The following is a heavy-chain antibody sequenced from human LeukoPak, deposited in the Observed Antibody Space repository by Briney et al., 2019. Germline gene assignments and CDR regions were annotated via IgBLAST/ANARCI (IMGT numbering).Heavy chain of an antibody. CDR2: ITGRSGGT. Sequence: GGSLRLSCAASGFTLSNYAMSWVRQAPGKGLEWVSSITGRSGGTYYADSVKGRFTISRDTSRNTLHLQMSSLRAEGTASYYCAKGSAQTGYYFDYWGQGTLVTVSS. V-gene: IGHV3-23*01. D-gene: IGHD3-10*01. CDR1: GFTLSNYA. CDR3: AKGSAQTGYYFDY. J-gene: IGHJ4*02.